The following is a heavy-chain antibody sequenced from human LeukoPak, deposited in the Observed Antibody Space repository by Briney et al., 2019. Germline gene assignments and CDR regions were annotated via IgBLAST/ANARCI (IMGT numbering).Heavy chain of an antibody. V-gene: IGHV3-21*01. J-gene: IGHJ4*02. CDR3: AQYYYDSSGYRIWGSY. D-gene: IGHD3-22*01. CDR2: ISSTSSYI. Sequence: GGSLRLSCAASGFTFSSYSMNWIRQAPGKGLEWVSSISSTSSYIYYADSVKGRFTISRDNAKNSLYLQMNSLRAEDTAVYYCAQYYYDSSGYRIWGSYWGQGTLVTVSS. CDR1: GFTFSSYS.